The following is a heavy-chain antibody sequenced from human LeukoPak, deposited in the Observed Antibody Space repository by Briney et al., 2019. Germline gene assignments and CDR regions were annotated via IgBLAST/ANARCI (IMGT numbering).Heavy chain of an antibody. D-gene: IGHD5-12*01. CDR1: GGSFSGYY. CDR2: INHSGST. J-gene: IGHJ4*02. Sequence: SETLSLTCAVYGGSFSGYYWSWIRQPPGKGLEWIGEINHSGSTNYNPSLKSRVTISVDTSKNQFSLKLSSVTAADTAVYYCARGQWLQRFFDYWGQGTVVTVSS. V-gene: IGHV4-34*01. CDR3: ARGQWLQRFFDY.